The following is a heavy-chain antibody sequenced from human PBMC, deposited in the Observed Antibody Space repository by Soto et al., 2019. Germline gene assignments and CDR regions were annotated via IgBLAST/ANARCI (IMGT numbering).Heavy chain of an antibody. V-gene: IGHV4-59*01. D-gene: IGHD3-22*01. CDR3: ASYDSGDKFDF. CDR2: VYYSGTI. J-gene: IGHJ4*02. Sequence: PSETLSLTCTVSGGSFSSFYWSWIRQPPGKGLEWIGYVYYSGTINSNPFLKGRVSISVDTSKNQFSLKLISVTAADTAVYYCASYDSGDKFDFWGQGTLVTVSS. CDR1: GGSFSSFY.